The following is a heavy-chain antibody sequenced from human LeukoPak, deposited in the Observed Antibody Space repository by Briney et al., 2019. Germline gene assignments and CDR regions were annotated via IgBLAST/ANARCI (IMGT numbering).Heavy chain of an antibody. Sequence: GESLKISCEASGYSFTSYWIGWVRQMPGKGLEWMGIIYPGDSDTRYSPSFQGQVTISADKSISTAYLQWSSLKASDTAIYYRARPFGRYCGGDCFQYYFDYWGQGTLVTVSS. D-gene: IGHD2-21*02. CDR1: GYSFTSYW. J-gene: IGHJ4*02. V-gene: IGHV5-51*01. CDR2: IYPGDSDT. CDR3: ARPFGRYCGGDCFQYYFDY.